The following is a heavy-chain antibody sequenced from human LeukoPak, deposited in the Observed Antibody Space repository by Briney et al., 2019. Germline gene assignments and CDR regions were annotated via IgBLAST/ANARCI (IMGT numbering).Heavy chain of an antibody. D-gene: IGHD3-10*01. CDR1: GCTFSSYA. V-gene: IGHV3-23*01. CDR3: AKDDYYGPGSYYNAFWTAFDY. J-gene: IGHJ4*02. Sequence: GGSLRLSCAASGCTFSSYAMSWVRQAPGKGLEWVSVISGSGGNTYYADSVKGRFTISRDNSKNTLYLQMNSLRADDTAVYYCAKDDYYGPGSYYNAFWTAFDYWGQGTLVTVSS. CDR2: ISGSGGNT.